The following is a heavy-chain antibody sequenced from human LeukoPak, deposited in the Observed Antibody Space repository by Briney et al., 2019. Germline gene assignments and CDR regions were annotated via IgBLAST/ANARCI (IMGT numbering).Heavy chain of an antibody. CDR2: ISDGSGNT. D-gene: IGHD1-1*01. CDR3: ARERDDDPFDI. Sequence: ASVKVSCKASGDSSRTNAIVWLRQAPGQRPEWMGWISDGSGNTKYSQTFQDRLTLTRDTAASTVYMDLSSLRPEDTAVYFCARERDDDPFDIWGQGTLVIVSS. V-gene: IGHV1-3*01. CDR1: GDSSRTNA. J-gene: IGHJ3*02.